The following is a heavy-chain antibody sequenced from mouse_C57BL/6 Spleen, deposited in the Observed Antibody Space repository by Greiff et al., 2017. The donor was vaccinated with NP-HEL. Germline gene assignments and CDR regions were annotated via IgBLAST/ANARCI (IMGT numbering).Heavy chain of an antibody. V-gene: IGHV14-4*01. D-gene: IGHD2-5*01. CDR3: TVYSNYVWFAY. CDR2: IDPENGDT. J-gene: IGHJ3*01. CDR1: GFNIKDDY. Sequence: VQLQQSGAELVRPGASVKLSCTASGFNIKDDYMHWVKQRPEQGLEWIGWIDPENGDTEYASKFQGKATITADTSSNTAYLQLSSLTSEDTAVYYCTVYSNYVWFAYWGQGTLVTVSA.